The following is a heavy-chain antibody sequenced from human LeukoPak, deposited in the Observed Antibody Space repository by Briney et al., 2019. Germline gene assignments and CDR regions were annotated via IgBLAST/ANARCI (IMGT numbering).Heavy chain of an antibody. CDR2: ISTSGSTI. V-gene: IGHV3-48*03. CDR1: GFISSGYE. D-gene: IGHD5-18*01. CDR3: ARHGPAYSFDY. Sequence: PGGSLRLSCAASGFISSGYEMNWVRQAPGKGLEWVSSISTSGSTIYSADSLRGRFSFSRDNARNSLYLQMSSLRAEDTAVYYCARHGPAYSFDYWGQGTLVTVSS. J-gene: IGHJ4*02.